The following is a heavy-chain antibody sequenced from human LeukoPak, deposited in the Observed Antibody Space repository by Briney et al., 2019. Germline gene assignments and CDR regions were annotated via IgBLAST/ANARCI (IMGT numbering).Heavy chain of an antibody. CDR1: GFTFSDYY. CDR2: ISSSSSYT. Sequence: GGSLRLSCAASGFTFSDYYMSWIRQAPGKGLEWVSYISSSSSYTNYADSVKGRFTISRDNAKNSLYLQMNSLRAEDTAVYYCAREVVVVAEGYYFDYWDQGTLVTVSS. J-gene: IGHJ4*02. D-gene: IGHD2-15*01. V-gene: IGHV3-11*06. CDR3: AREVVVVAEGYYFDY.